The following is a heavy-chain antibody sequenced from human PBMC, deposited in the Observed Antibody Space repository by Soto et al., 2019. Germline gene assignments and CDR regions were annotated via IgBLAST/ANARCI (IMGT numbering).Heavy chain of an antibody. D-gene: IGHD4-4*01. J-gene: IGHJ4*02. CDR3: ASLGTTVTAFEE. V-gene: IGHV4-4*02. Sequence: SETLSLTCAVSGGSISSGNRWSWVRQPPGKGLEWIGEIYHSGSTNYNTSLKSRVTISVDKSKNHFSLRLTSVTAADTAVYYCASLGTTVTAFEEWGQGAPVTVSS. CDR1: GGSISSGNR. CDR2: IYHSGST.